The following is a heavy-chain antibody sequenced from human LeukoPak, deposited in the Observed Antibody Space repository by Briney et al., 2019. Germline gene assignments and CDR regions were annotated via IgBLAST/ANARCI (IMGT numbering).Heavy chain of an antibody. CDR3: ARRKVERYYDFWSGQDYYFDY. Sequence: PSETLSLTCTVSGGSISSSSYYWGWIRQPPGKGLEWIGSIYYSGSTYYNPSLKSRVTISVDTSKNQFSLKLSSVTAADTAVYYCARRKVERYYDFWSGQDYYFDYWGQGTLVTVSS. CDR1: GGSISSSSYY. J-gene: IGHJ4*02. V-gene: IGHV4-39*01. D-gene: IGHD3-3*01. CDR2: IYYSGST.